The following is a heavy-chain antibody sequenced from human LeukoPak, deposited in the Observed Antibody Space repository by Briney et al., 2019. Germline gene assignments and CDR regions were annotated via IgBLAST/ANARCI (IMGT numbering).Heavy chain of an antibody. V-gene: IGHV1-2*06. CDR2: IYPNSGGT. J-gene: IGHJ4*02. Sequence: ASVKVSCKASGYTFTGYYMNWVRQAPGQGLEWIGRIYPNSGGTNYAQKFQGRVTMTRDTSISTAYMELSRLRSDDTAVYYCARWGYCSGGSCYATDRFYDYWGQGTLVTVSS. CDR3: ARWGYCSGGSCYATDRFYDY. D-gene: IGHD2-15*01. CDR1: GYTFTGYY.